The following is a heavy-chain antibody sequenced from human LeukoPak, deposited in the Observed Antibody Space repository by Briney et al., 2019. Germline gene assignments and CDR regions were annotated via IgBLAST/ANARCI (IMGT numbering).Heavy chain of an antibody. Sequence: PGGSLRLSCAASGFTFSSYGMHWVRQPPGKGLEGVAVIWYDGSNKYYADSVKGRFTVSRDNSKNTLYLQMNSLRAEDTAVYYCAKDTDAYGGDMDVWGKGTTVTVSS. D-gene: IGHD3-16*01. CDR3: AKDTDAYGGDMDV. CDR2: IWYDGSNK. J-gene: IGHJ6*03. CDR1: GFTFSSYG. V-gene: IGHV3-33*06.